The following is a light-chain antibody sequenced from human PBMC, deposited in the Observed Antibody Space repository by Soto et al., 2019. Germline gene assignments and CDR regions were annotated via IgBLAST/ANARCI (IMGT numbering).Light chain of an antibody. V-gene: IGLV2-8*01. J-gene: IGLJ2*01. CDR1: TSDVGGYDY. CDR3: SSYAGSNNLVV. Sequence: QSALTQPPSASGSPGQSVTISCTGTTSDVGGYDYVSWYQQHPGKAPKLMIYGVSKRPSGVPDRFSGSKSGSTASLTVSGLQAEDEADYYCSSYAGSNNLVVFGGGTKLTVL. CDR2: GVS.